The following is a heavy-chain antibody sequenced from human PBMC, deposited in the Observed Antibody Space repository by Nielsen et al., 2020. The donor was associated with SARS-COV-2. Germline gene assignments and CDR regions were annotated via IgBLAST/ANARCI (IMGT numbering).Heavy chain of an antibody. CDR1: GGTFSSYV. CDR3: ARDQYQLLYYYYYGMDV. V-gene: IGHV1-18*01. D-gene: IGHD2-2*01. CDR2: ISAYNGNT. J-gene: IGHJ6*02. Sequence: ASVKVSCKASGGTFSSYVISWVRQAPGQGLEWMGWISAYNGNTNYAQKLQGRVTMTTDTSTSTAYMELRSLRSDDTAVYYCARDQYQLLYYYYYGMDVWGQGTTVTVSS.